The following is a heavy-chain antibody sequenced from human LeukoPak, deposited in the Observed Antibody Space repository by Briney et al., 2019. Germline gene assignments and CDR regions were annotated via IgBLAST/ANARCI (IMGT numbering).Heavy chain of an antibody. CDR1: GFTFSDYY. Sequence: PGGSLRLSCAASGFTFSDYYMTWVRQAPGKGLEWISYISNTKSYTNYADSVKGRFTISRGNAKNSLYLQMNSLRVEDTAVYYCARVGGWVFDSWGQGTLVTVSS. CDR2: ISNTKSYT. D-gene: IGHD6-19*01. J-gene: IGHJ4*02. CDR3: ARVGGWVFDS. V-gene: IGHV3-11*05.